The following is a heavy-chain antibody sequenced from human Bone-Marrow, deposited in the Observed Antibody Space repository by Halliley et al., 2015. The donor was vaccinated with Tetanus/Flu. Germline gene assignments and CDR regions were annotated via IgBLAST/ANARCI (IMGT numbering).Heavy chain of an antibody. CDR3: ARMAPDSSGFYYYYYGMDV. Sequence: NADNTKTRYSQKFQGRVTISVDTSASTAFMELSGLRSEDTAVYYCARMAPDSSGFYYYYYGMDVWGQGTTVTVSS. J-gene: IGHJ6*02. CDR2: NADNTKT. D-gene: IGHD3-22*01. V-gene: IGHV1-3*01.